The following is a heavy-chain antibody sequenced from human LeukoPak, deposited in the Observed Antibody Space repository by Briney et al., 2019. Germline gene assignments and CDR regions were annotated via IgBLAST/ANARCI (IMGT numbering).Heavy chain of an antibody. CDR2: ISSSGNYA. D-gene: IGHD1-7*01. CDR3: ARVGRTSIGFDY. V-gene: IGHV3-11*05. J-gene: IGHJ4*02. CDR1: GYTFSDEC. Sequence: GGSLRLSCAASGYTFSDECMSWIRQAPGKGLEWVSYISSSGNYANYADSVKGRFTISRDNGKKSLNLQMECLRAEDMAVYYCARVGRTSIGFDYWGQGTVVTVSS.